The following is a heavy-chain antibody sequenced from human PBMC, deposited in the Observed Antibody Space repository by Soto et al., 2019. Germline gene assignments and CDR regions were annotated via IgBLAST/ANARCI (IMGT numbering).Heavy chain of an antibody. CDR2: SYFTGNT. CDR3: ARHRTGYSSSWRDY. D-gene: IGHD6-13*01. CDR1: GGAISSGTYS. J-gene: IGHJ4*02. V-gene: IGHV4-39*01. Sequence: QLQLQESAPGLVKPSETLSLTCTVSGGAISSGTYSWGWIRQPPGKGLEWIGNSYFTGNTLYNPSLNSRVTMSVDTSKSQFSLSLTSVTAADTAVYYCARHRTGYSSSWRDYWGQGTLVTVSS.